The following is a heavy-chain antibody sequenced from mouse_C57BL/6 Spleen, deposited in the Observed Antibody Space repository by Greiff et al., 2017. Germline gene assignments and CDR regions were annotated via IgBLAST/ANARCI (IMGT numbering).Heavy chain of an antibody. V-gene: IGHV1-69*01. D-gene: IGHD3-3*01. CDR2: IDPSDSYT. CDR1: GYTFTSYW. CDR3: ARGGDRTWFAY. Sequence: VKLVESGAELVMPGASVKLSCKASGYTFTSYWMHWVKQRPGQGLEWIGEIDPSDSYTNYNQKFKGKSTLTVDKSSSTAYMQLSSLTSEDSAVYYCARGGDRTWFAYWGQGTLVTVSA. J-gene: IGHJ3*01.